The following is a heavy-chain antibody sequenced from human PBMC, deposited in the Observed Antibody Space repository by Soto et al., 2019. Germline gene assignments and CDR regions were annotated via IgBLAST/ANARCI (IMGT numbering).Heavy chain of an antibody. CDR2: ISYDGSNK. J-gene: IGHJ4*02. CDR3: AKAGAGGAVAGKSGGIDY. CDR1: GFTFSSYG. D-gene: IGHD6-19*01. Sequence: GGSLRLSCAASGFTFSSYGMHWVRQAPGKGLEWVAVISYDGSNKYYADSVKGRFTISRDNSKNTLYLQMNSLRAEDTAVYYCAKAGAGGAVAGKSGGIDYWGQGTLVTVS. V-gene: IGHV3-30*18.